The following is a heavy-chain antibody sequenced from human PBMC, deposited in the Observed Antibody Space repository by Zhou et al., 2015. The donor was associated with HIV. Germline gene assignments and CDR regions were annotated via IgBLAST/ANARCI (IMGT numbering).Heavy chain of an antibody. J-gene: IGHJ5*02. Sequence: QVQLVQSGAEVKKPGSSVKVSCKASGGTFSSYAISWVRQAPGQGLEWMGGIIPIFGTANYAQKFQGRVTITADESTSTAYMELSSLRSEDTAVYYCATVPYGDYVLGNWFDPWGQGTLVTVSS. CDR2: IIPIFGTA. CDR1: GGTFSSYA. CDR3: ATVPYGDYVLGNWFDP. D-gene: IGHD4-17*01. V-gene: IGHV1-69*01.